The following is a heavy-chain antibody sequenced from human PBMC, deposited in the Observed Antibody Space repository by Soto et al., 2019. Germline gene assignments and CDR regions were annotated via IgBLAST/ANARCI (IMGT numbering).Heavy chain of an antibody. D-gene: IGHD6-13*01. CDR2: IYYSGST. J-gene: IGHJ6*02. CDR3: ARHGQQLDGMDV. Sequence: SETLSLTCTVSGGSISSSSYYWGWIRQPPGKGLEWIGSIYYSGSTYYNPSLKSRVTISVDTSKNQFSLKLSSVTAADTAVYYCARHGQQLDGMDVWGQGTTVT. V-gene: IGHV4-39*01. CDR1: GGSISSSSYY.